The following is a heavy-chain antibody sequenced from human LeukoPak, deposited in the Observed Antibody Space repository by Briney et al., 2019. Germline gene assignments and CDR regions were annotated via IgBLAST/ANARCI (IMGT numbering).Heavy chain of an antibody. CDR3: ARDQRSCSGGSCYPGWFAP. J-gene: IGHJ5*02. V-gene: IGHV1-2*02. CDR2: INPSGGT. CDR1: GYTFTNYY. Sequence: ASVKVSCKASGYTFTNYYIYWVRQAPGQGLEWMGWINPSGGTNYAQKFQGRVTMTRDTSISTAYMELSRLRSDDTAVYYCARDQRSCSGGSCYPGWFAPWGQGTLVTVSS. D-gene: IGHD2-15*01.